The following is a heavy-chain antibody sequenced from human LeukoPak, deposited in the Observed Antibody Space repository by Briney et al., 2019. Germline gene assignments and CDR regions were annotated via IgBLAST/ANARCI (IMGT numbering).Heavy chain of an antibody. CDR2: ISWNSGSI. D-gene: IGHD5-18*01. Sequence: GGSLRLSCAASGFTFDDYAMHWVRQAPGKGLEWVSGISWNSGSIGYADSVKGRFTISRDNAKNSLYLQMNSLRAEDMALYYCAKGWDSYGLGGFDYWGQGTLVTVSS. CDR1: GFTFDDYA. V-gene: IGHV3-9*03. CDR3: AKGWDSYGLGGFDY. J-gene: IGHJ4*02.